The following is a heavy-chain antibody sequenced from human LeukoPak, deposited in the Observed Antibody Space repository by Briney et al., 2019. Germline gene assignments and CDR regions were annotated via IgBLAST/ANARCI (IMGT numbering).Heavy chain of an antibody. J-gene: IGHJ5*02. Sequence: GGSLRHSCAASGFTFSSCPMTCVRHAPEKGRERVSTIAGGAYDTYYADSVKARFTISRNNSKNTLYLQMNSLRPEDTAVYYCAGESSGCFGAWGQGILVTASS. CDR2: IAGGAYDT. V-gene: IGHV3-23*01. CDR3: AGESSGCFGA. D-gene: IGHD3-10*01. CDR1: GFTFSSCP.